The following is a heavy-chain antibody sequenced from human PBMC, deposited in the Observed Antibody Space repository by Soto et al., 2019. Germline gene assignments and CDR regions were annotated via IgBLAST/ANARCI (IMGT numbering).Heavy chain of an antibody. Sequence: ASVKVSCKASGYTFTSYGISWVRQAPGQGLEWMGWISAYNGNTNYAQKLQGRVTMTTDTSTSTAYMELRSLSSDDTAVYYCARYLHYGDYSLKCPTFDYWGQGTLVTVSS. CDR3: ARYLHYGDYSLKCPTFDY. D-gene: IGHD4-17*01. V-gene: IGHV1-18*01. CDR1: GYTFTSYG. J-gene: IGHJ4*02. CDR2: ISAYNGNT.